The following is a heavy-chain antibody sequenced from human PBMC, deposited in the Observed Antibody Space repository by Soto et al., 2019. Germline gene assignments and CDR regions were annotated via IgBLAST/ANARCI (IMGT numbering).Heavy chain of an antibody. CDR3: ARCADIVVVPAAMDGSLTTRWFAP. J-gene: IGHJ5*02. D-gene: IGHD2-2*01. CDR1: GGSFSGYY. V-gene: IGHV4-34*01. CDR2: INHSGST. Sequence: QVQLQQWGAGLLKPSETLSLTCAVYGGSFSGYYWSWIRQPPGKGLEWIGEINHSGSTNYDPSLKSRVTISVDTSKNQFSLKLSSVTAADTDVYYCARCADIVVVPAAMDGSLTTRWFAPWGQGTLVTVSS.